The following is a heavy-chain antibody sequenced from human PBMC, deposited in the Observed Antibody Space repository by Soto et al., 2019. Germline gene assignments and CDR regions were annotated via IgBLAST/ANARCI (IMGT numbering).Heavy chain of an antibody. CDR1: GFTLSIYT. D-gene: IGHD3-3*01. J-gene: IGHJ4*02. V-gene: IGHV3-23*01. Sequence: PGGSRILSCAASGFTLSIYTMRLVRNAQGKGLEWVSAISGSGGSTYYADSVKGRFTISRDNSKNTLYLQMHSLRAEDTAVYYCAKAGGLTIFGVVIIYFDYWGQGTLVTVSS. CDR3: AKAGGLTIFGVVIIYFDY. CDR2: ISGSGGST.